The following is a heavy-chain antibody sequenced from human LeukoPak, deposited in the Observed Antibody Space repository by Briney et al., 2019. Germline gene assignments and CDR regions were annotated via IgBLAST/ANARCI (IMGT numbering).Heavy chain of an antibody. CDR2: INAGNGNT. CDR3: ATVTPLGPYCSGGSCSYYFDY. D-gene: IGHD2-15*01. J-gene: IGHJ4*02. V-gene: IGHV1-3*01. CDR1: GYTFTSYA. Sequence: GASVKVSCKASGYTFTSYAMHWVRQAPGQRLEWMGWINAGNGNTKYSQKFQGRVTMTEDTSTDTAYMELSSLRSEDTAVYYCATVTPLGPYCSGGSCSYYFDYWGQGTLVTVSS.